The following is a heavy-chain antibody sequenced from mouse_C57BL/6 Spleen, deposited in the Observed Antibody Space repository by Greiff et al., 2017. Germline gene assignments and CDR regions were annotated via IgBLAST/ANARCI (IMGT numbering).Heavy chain of an antibody. CDR3: ARRSSDYAMDY. D-gene: IGHD1-3*01. CDR1: GYTFTSYW. CDR2: IHPSDSDT. V-gene: IGHV1-74*01. J-gene: IGHJ4*01. Sequence: QVQLQQPGAELVKPGASVKVSCKASGYTFTSYWMHWVKRRPGQGLEWIGRIHPSDSDTNYNQKFKDKATLTADKSSSTAYMQLSSLTYEDSAVYYCARRSSDYAMDYWGQGTSVTVSS.